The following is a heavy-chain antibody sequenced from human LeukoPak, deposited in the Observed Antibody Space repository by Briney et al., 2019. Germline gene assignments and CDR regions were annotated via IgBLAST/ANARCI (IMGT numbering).Heavy chain of an antibody. CDR3: ARASSGTKDAFDI. CDR1: GFTFSSYS. CDR2: IS. D-gene: IGHD1-26*01. Sequence: PGGSLNLSCAASGFTFSSYSMNWVRQAPGKGLEWVGSISYAGSVKGRFTISRDNAKSSVYLQMNSLRAEDTAVYYCARASSGTKDAFDIWGQGTMVTVSS. V-gene: IGHV3-21*04. J-gene: IGHJ3*02.